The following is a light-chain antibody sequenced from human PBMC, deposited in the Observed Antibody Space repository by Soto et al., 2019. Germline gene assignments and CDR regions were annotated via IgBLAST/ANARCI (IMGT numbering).Light chain of an antibody. J-gene: IGLJ2*01. CDR3: QSYDSSNVV. CDR2: EDN. Sequence: LTQPHSVSESPGKTVTISCTRSSGSIASNYVQWYQQRPGSAPTTVIYEDNQRPSGVPDRFSGSIDSSSNSASLTISGLETEDEADYYCQSYDSSNVVFGGGTQLTVL. V-gene: IGLV6-57*04. CDR1: SGSIASNY.